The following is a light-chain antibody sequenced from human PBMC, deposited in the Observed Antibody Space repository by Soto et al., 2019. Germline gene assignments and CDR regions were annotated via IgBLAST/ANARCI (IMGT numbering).Light chain of an antibody. J-gene: IGKJ2*01. CDR3: QQGHNWPLT. Sequence: EIVMTQSPATLSVSPGERATLSCRASQRISSELAWYQQRPGQPPRLLIYGASTRATGVPDRFTGSGSGSDFTLTISGLQSEDCAVYYCQQGHNWPLTFGQGTRLEI. CDR2: GAS. V-gene: IGKV3-15*01. CDR1: QRISSE.